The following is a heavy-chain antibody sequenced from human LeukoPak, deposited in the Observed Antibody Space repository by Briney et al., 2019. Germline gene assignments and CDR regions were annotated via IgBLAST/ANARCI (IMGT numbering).Heavy chain of an antibody. D-gene: IGHD2-2*02. CDR1: GYTFTSYG. CDR2: IIPIFGTA. J-gene: IGHJ6*03. V-gene: IGHV1-69*13. CDR3: ARVTPYCSSTSCYRSAPPGNYYYYMDV. Sequence: ASVKVSCKASGYTFTSYGISWVRQAPGQGLEWMGGIIPIFGTANYAQKFQGRVTITADESTSTAYMELSSLRSEDTAVYYCARVTPYCSSTSCYRSAPPGNYYYYMDVWGKGTTVTVSS.